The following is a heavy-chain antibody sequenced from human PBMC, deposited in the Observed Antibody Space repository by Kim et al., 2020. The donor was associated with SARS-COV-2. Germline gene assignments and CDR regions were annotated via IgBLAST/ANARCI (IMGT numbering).Heavy chain of an antibody. J-gene: IGHJ4*01. D-gene: IGHD3-10*01. CDR1: GGSISSSSYY. CDR3: ARERRAMVRGVHFDY. V-gene: IGHV4-39*07. CDR2: IYYSGST. Sequence: SETLSLTCTVSGGSISSSSYYWGWIRQPPGKGLEWIGSIYYSGSTYYNPSLKSRVTISVDTSKNQFSLKLSSVTAADTAVYYCARERRAMVRGVHFDYWG.